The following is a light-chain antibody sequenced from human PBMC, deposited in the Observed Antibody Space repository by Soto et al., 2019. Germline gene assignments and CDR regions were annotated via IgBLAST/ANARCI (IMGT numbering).Light chain of an antibody. J-gene: IGKJ3*01. Sequence: DIQMTQSPSSLSASVGDRVTINCRASQSVSRYLNWYQQKPGKAPKLLIHAASSLQSGVPSRFSGSGSGTDFTLTISSLQPEDFATYYYQQTYSTSITFGPGTKVDIK. CDR2: AAS. CDR3: QQTYSTSIT. CDR1: QSVSRY. V-gene: IGKV1-39*01.